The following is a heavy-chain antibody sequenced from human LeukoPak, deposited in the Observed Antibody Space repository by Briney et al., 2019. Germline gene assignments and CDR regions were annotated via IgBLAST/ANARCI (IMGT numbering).Heavy chain of an antibody. CDR3: AREGYYVAFDI. CDR1: GFTFSDYS. D-gene: IGHD3-10*02. J-gene: IGHJ3*02. V-gene: IGHV3-48*02. Sequence: PGGSLRLSCAATGFTFSDYSMNWVRQAPGKGLEWVSYIGANSAIYYADSVKGRFTISRDNAKISLSLQMNSLRDDDTAVYYCAREGYYVAFDIWGQGTVVTVSP. CDR2: IGANSAI.